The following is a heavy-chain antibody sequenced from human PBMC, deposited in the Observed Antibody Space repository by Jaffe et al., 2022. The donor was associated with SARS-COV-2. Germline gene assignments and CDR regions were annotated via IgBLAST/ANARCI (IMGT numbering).Heavy chain of an antibody. CDR3: ARGGPPPYSDYYYYGMDV. CDR1: GFTFSSYS. CDR2: ISSSSSYI. J-gene: IGHJ6*02. Sequence: EVQLVESGGGLVKPGGSLRLSCAASGFTFSSYSMNWVRQAPGKGLEWVSSISSSSSYIYYADSVKGRFTISRDNAKNSLYLQMNSLRAEDTAVYYCARGGPPPYSDYYYYGMDVWGQGTTVTVSS. V-gene: IGHV3-21*01. D-gene: IGHD2-21*01.